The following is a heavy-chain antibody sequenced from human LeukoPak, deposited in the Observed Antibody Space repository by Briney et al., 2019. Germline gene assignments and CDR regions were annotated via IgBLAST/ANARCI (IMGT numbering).Heavy chain of an antibody. CDR3: ARESANWRAFDI. Sequence: SETLSLTCTVSGGSIRSYYCSWIRQPPGKGLEWIGSIYYSGSTSYSPSFKSRVTISVDTSKNQFSLKLNSVTAADTAVYYCARESANWRAFDIWGRGTMVSVSS. CDR1: GGSIRSYY. J-gene: IGHJ3*02. V-gene: IGHV4-59*01. CDR2: IYYSGST. D-gene: IGHD7-27*01.